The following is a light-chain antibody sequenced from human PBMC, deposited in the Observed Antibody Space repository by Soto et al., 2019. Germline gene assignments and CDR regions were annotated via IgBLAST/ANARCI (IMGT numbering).Light chain of an antibody. CDR2: DAS. CDR1: QSVRSW. Sequence: DIQMTQSPSTPSASLGDRVTITCRASQSVRSWLAWYQQKPGRAPKFLIYDASSLESGVPSRFSGSGSGTEFTLTISNLKNDDFATYYCQQYDNYTLTFGGGAKVDIK. J-gene: IGKJ4*01. CDR3: QQYDNYTLT. V-gene: IGKV1-5*01.